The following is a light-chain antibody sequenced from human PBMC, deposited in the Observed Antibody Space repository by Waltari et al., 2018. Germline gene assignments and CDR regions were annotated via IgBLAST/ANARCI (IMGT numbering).Light chain of an antibody. Sequence: QSVLTQPPSVSGAPGQRVTISCTGSSSDIGAGNDVPWYQQLPGTAPKLLIYRNNNRPAGVPDRFSASKSGTSASLAITGLQAEDEADYYCKSYDNGLSGYVFGTGTKVTVL. CDR1: SSDIGAGND. CDR2: RNN. J-gene: IGLJ1*01. V-gene: IGLV1-40*01. CDR3: KSYDNGLSGYV.